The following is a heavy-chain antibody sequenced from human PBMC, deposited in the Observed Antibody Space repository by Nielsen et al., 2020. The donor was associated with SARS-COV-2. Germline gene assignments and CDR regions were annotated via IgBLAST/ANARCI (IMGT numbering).Heavy chain of an antibody. CDR3: AKDLSVRGVIGWFDP. D-gene: IGHD3-10*01. J-gene: IGHJ5*02. CDR1: GFTVSSNY. V-gene: IGHV3-53*01. CDR2: IYSGGST. Sequence: GGSLRLSCAASGFTVSSNYMSWVRQAPGKGLEWVSVIYSGGSTYYADSVKGRFTISRDNSKNTLYLQMNSLRAEDTAVYYCAKDLSVRGVIGWFDPWGQGTLVTVSS.